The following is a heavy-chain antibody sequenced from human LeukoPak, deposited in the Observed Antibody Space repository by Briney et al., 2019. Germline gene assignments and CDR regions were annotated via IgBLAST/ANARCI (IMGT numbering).Heavy chain of an antibody. J-gene: IGHJ4*02. CDR1: GYTFTSYY. D-gene: IGHD5-12*01. V-gene: IGHV1-2*02. CDR3: ARLNSGYDYFDY. Sequence: ASVKVSCKASGYTFTSYYMHWVRQAPGQGLEWMGWINPDSGGTNYAQKFQGRVTETRDTSISTAYMELSRLTSDDTAVYYCARLNSGYDYFDYWGQGTLVTVSS. CDR2: INPDSGGT.